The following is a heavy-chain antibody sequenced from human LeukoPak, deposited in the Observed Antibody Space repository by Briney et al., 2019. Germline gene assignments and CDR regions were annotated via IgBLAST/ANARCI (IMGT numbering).Heavy chain of an antibody. D-gene: IGHD3-22*01. CDR2: IYSSGSA. J-gene: IGHJ4*01. Sequence: SETLSLTCTVSGSSINNNFWTWIRRPPGKGLEWIGYIYSSGSANYNPSLKSRVIISGDTSKNQISLKLTSVTAADTAVYCCARHRDYYDTWGHGTLVTVSS. V-gene: IGHV4-59*08. CDR1: GSSINNNF. CDR3: ARHRDYYDT.